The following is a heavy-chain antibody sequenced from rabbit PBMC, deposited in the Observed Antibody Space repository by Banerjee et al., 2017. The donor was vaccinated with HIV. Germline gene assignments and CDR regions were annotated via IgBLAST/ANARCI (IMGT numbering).Heavy chain of an antibody. D-gene: IGHD2-1*01. J-gene: IGHJ3*01. CDR2: IDPIFGST. CDR3: ARGYDDYDARLDL. CDR1: GIDFSLYY. V-gene: IGHV1S7*01. Sequence: QELVESGGGLVQPGESLKLSCKASGIDFSLYYMSWVRQAPGKGLEWIGYIDPIFGSTYYATWVDGRSTISSHNAQNTLYLQLNSLTAADTATYFCARGYDDYDARLDLWGQGTLVTIS.